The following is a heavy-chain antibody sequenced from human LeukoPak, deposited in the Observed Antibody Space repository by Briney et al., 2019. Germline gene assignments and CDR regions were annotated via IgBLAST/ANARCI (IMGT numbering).Heavy chain of an antibody. Sequence: GASVTVSCKASGYTFTDYYMHWVRQAPGQGLEWMGWIKPNSGGANYAQKFQGRVTMTRDTSISTAYMELRSLRSEDTAVYYCFITMIVVSGAFDIWGQGTMVTVSS. CDR1: GYTFTDYY. J-gene: IGHJ3*02. CDR3: FITMIVVSGAFDI. D-gene: IGHD3-22*01. CDR2: IKPNSGGA. V-gene: IGHV1-2*02.